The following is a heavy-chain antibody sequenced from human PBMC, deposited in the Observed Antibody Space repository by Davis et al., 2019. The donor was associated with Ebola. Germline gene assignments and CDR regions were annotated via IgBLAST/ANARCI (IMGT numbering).Heavy chain of an antibody. J-gene: IGHJ4*01. CDR3: AKDRHPLANNKIYYFDY. CDR2: ISYDGSNK. V-gene: IGHV3-30-3*02. Sequence: GESLKISCAASGFTFSSYAMHWVRQAPGKGLEWVAVISYDGSNKYYADSVKGRFTISRDNSRNTVYLQMNSLRPEDTAVYYCAKDRHPLANNKIYYFDYWGPGTLVTVSS. CDR1: GFTFSSYA. D-gene: IGHD2/OR15-2a*01.